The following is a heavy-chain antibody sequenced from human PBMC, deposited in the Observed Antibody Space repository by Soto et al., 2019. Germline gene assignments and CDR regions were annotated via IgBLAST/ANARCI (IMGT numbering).Heavy chain of an antibody. Sequence: VQLVESGGGLVQPGGSLRLSCAASGFTFNSYWMSWVRQAPGKGLEWVANIKQDGSEKYYVDSVKGRFTISRDNAKNSLYLQMNSLRAEDTAVYYCARALQDYYYYGMDVWGQGTTVTVSS. CDR2: IKQDGSEK. V-gene: IGHV3-7*04. CDR3: ARALQDYYYYGMDV. D-gene: IGHD1-1*01. J-gene: IGHJ6*02. CDR1: GFTFNSYW.